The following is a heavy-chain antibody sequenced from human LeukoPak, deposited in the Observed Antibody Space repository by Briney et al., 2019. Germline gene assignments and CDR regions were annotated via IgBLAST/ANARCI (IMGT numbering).Heavy chain of an antibody. D-gene: IGHD3-10*01. Sequence: PGGSLRLSCVASEFTFSSYGMHWVRQAPGKGLEWVALISHDGSSEYYADSVKGRFTISRDSSKKTLYLQMNSLKTEDTAVYYCARDTFGAGSPFHYYGMDVWGQGTTVTVSS. CDR3: ARDTFGAGSPFHYYGMDV. J-gene: IGHJ6*02. V-gene: IGHV3-30*03. CDR1: EFTFSSYG. CDR2: ISHDGSSE.